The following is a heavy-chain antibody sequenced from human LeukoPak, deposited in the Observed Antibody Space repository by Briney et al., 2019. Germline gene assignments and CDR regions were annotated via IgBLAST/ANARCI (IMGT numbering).Heavy chain of an antibody. Sequence: GGSLRLSCAASGFTVSSNYMSWVRQAPGTGLEWVSVIFSVGTTYYADSVKGRFTISRDSSKNTVYLQMNSLRVEDTAVYYCARTIAAAFDYWGQGTLVTVSS. J-gene: IGHJ4*02. D-gene: IGHD6-13*01. CDR1: GFTVSSNY. V-gene: IGHV3-66*02. CDR2: IFSVGTT. CDR3: ARTIAAAFDY.